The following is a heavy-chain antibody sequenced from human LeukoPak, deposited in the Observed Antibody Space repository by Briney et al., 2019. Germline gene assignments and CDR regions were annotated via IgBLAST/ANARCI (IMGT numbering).Heavy chain of an antibody. J-gene: IGHJ4*02. Sequence: PGGSLRLSCAASGFTFSSYSMNWVRQAPGKGLEWVSYISSSSNTIYYADSVKGRFTISRDNAKNSLYLQMNSLRAEDTAVYYCARPLMDGPVDTAMVGYWGQGTLVTVSS. CDR3: ARPLMDGPVDTAMVGY. D-gene: IGHD5-18*01. CDR1: GFTFSSYS. CDR2: ISSSSNTI. V-gene: IGHV3-48*04.